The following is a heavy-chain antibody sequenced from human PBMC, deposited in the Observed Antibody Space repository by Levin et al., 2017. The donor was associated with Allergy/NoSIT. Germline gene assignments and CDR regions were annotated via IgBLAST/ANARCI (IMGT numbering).Heavy chain of an antibody. V-gene: IGHV3-7*04. CDR1: GFTFSSYW. CDR2: IKQDGSEI. D-gene: IGHD3-16*01. CDR3: ARLITFIDGGNFDS. Sequence: QSGESLKISCAASGFTFSSYWMSWVRQAPGKGLEWVANIKQDGSEIYYVDSVKGRFTISRDNAKNSLYLQMNSLRAEDTAVFYCARLITFIDGGNFDSWGQGTLVTVSS. J-gene: IGHJ4*02.